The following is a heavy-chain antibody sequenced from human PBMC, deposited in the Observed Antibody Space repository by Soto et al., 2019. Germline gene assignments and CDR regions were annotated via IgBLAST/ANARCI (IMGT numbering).Heavy chain of an antibody. Sequence: SETLSLTCTVSGGSISSYYWSWIRQPPGKGLEWIGYIYYSGSTNYSPSLKSRVTISVDTSKNQFSLKLSSVTAADTAVYYCARGRGYSGYVRWGFDYWGQGTLVTVSS. J-gene: IGHJ4*02. CDR1: GGSISSYY. V-gene: IGHV4-59*01. CDR2: IYYSGST. D-gene: IGHD5-12*01. CDR3: ARGRGYSGYVRWGFDY.